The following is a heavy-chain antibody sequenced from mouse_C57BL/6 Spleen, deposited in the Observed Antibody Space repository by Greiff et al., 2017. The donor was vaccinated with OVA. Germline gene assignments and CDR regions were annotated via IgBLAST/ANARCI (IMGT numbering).Heavy chain of an antibody. CDR3: ARPLNWDGGAMDY. D-gene: IGHD4-1*02. J-gene: IGHJ4*01. CDR2: IWSDGST. CDR1: GFSLTSYG. V-gene: IGHV2-6*03. Sequence: QVQLKESGPGLVAPSQSLSITCTVSGFSLTSYGVHWVRQPPGKGLEWLVVIWSDGSTTYNSALKSRLSISKDNSKSQVFLKMNSLQTDDTAMYYCARPLNWDGGAMDYWGQGTSVTVSS.